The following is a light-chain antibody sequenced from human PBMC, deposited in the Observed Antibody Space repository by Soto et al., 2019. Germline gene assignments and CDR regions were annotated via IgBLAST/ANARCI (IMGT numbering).Light chain of an antibody. V-gene: IGLV1-40*01. CDR2: GNT. CDR3: QSYDSSLSGWV. J-gene: IGLJ3*02. Sequence: QPVLTQPPSVSGAPGQRVTISCTGSSSNIVAIYDVHWYQQPPGTAPKLLIYGNTNRPSGVPDRFSGSKSGTSASLAITGLQAEDEADYYCQSYDSSLSGWVFGGGTKLTVL. CDR1: SSNIVAIYD.